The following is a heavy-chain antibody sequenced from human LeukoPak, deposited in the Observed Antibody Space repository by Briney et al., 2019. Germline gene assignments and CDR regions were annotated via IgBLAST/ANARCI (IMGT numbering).Heavy chain of an antibody. Sequence: MTSETLSLTCAVYGGSFSGYYWSWIRQPPGKGLEWLGEINHSGSTNYNPSLKSRVTISVDTSKNQFSLKLSSVTAADTAVYYCASYAKDIVVLPAASIYWYFDLWGRGTLVTVSS. CDR3: ASYAKDIVVLPAASIYWYFDL. CDR2: INHSGST. CDR1: GGSFSGYY. J-gene: IGHJ2*01. D-gene: IGHD2-2*01. V-gene: IGHV4-34*01.